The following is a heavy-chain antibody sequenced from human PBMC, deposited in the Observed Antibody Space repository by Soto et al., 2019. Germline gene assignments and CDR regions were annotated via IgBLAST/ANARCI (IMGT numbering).Heavy chain of an antibody. CDR3: TTPSGSYYNPSEAFDI. V-gene: IGHV3-73*01. D-gene: IGHD3-10*01. CDR1: GFTFSGSA. Sequence: PGGSLRLSCAASGFTFSGSAMHWVRQASGKGLEWVGRIRSKANSYATAYAASVKGRFTISRDDSKNTAYLQMNSLKTEDTAVYYCTTPSGSYYNPSEAFDIWGQGTMVTVSS. J-gene: IGHJ3*02. CDR2: IRSKANSYAT.